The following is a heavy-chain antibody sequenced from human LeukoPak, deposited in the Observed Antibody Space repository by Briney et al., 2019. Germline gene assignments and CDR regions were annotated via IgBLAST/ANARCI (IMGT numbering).Heavy chain of an antibody. CDR3: AGGSGASWFDP. CDR1: GGSLSSDY. CDR2: IYNSGRS. V-gene: IGHV4-59*01. Sequence: SSETLSLTCSVSGGSLSSDYWSWIRQPPGKGLEWIAYIYNSGRSNYNPSLKSRVTISLDTSKNQFSLKLSSVTAADTAVYYCAGGSGASWFDPWGQGTLVTVSS. J-gene: IGHJ5*02. D-gene: IGHD2-8*02.